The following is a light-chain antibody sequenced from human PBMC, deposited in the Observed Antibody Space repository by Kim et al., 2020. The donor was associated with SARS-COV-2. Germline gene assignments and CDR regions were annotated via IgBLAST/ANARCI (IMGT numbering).Light chain of an antibody. CDR3: MQAQQTPFT. CDR1: QSLLNRNGHTY. Sequence: APASISCRSSQSLLNRNGHTYLDWYLQKPGQSPQLLIYLGSNRASGIPDRFSGSGSETDFTLKISKVEAEDVGVYYCMQAQQTPFTFGPGTKLEI. J-gene: IGKJ3*01. V-gene: IGKV2-28*01. CDR2: LGS.